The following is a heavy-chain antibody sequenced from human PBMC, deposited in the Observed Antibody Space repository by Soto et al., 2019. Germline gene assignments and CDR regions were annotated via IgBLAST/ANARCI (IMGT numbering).Heavy chain of an antibody. CDR2: IHSGGST. Sequence: EVQLVESGGGLIQPGGSLRLSCAASGFTVSSNYMSWVRQAPGKGLEWVSVIHSGGSTYYADSVKGRFTISRDNSKNTLYLQMNSLRAEDTAVYYCARDPVESGYPEYFQHWGQGTLVTVSS. CDR3: ARDPVESGYPEYFQH. J-gene: IGHJ1*01. V-gene: IGHV3-53*01. CDR1: GFTVSSNY. D-gene: IGHD3-22*01.